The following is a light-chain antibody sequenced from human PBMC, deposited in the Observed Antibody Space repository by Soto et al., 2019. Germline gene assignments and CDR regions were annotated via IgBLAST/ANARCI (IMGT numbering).Light chain of an antibody. CDR3: QQLNNYPPT. CDR2: GAS. Sequence: DIHWSQSPSFLSASVGDSVTITCRASQGIFSYLAWYQQKPGKAPELLIYGASTLQSGVPSRFSGRGSGKEFTLTISNLQAEDVATYFCQQLNNYPPTFGQGTRLEIK. CDR1: QGIFSY. J-gene: IGKJ5*01. V-gene: IGKV1-9*01.